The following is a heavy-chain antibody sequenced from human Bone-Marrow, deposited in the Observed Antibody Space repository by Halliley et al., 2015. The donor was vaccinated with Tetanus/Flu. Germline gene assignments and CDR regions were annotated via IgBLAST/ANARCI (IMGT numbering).Heavy chain of an antibody. V-gene: IGHV4-39*02. CDR1: GGSISSSNYY. Sequence: TLSLTCTVSGGSISSSNYYWGWIRQSPGKGLEWIGSLYYSGNTHFNLSLKSRVTISVDTSKNQLSLKLNSVTAADTAVYYCARENYNYYGMDVWGQGTTVTVSS. CDR2: LYYSGNT. CDR3: ARENYNYYGMDV. J-gene: IGHJ6*02.